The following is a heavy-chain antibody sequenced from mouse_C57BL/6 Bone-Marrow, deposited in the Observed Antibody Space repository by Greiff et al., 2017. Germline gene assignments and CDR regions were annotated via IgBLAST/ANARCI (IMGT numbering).Heavy chain of an antibody. V-gene: IGHV5-4*03. J-gene: IGHJ2*01. D-gene: IGHD3-1*01. CDR3: ARRGLHLDYFDY. CDR1: GFTFSSYA. Sequence: DVQLVESGGGLVKPGGSLKLSCAASGFTFSSYAMSWVRQTPEKRLEWVATISDGGSYTYYPDNVKGRFTISRDNAKNNLYLQMSHLKSEDTAMYYCARRGLHLDYFDYWGQGTTLTVSS. CDR2: ISDGGSYT.